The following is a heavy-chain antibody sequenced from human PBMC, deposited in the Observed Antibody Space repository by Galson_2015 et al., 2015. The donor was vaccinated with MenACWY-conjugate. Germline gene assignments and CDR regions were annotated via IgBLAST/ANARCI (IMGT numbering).Heavy chain of an antibody. D-gene: IGHD3-10*01. CDR3: ARHPPGGRGMDV. V-gene: IGHV5-51*01. Sequence: QSGAEVKKPGKSLKLSCKASGYSFTTYWIAWVRQMPGKGLEWVALIDPINSNTRYSPSLQGQVTISADESISTAYLQWSSLKASDTATYYCARHPPGGRGMDVWGRGTTVTVSS. J-gene: IGHJ6*02. CDR1: GYSFTTYW. CDR2: IDPINSNT.